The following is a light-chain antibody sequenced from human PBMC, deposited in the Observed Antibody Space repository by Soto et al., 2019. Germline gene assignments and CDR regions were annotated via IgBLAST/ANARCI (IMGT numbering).Light chain of an antibody. CDR2: YDD. CDR3: AAWDDSLNAVV. V-gene: IGLV1-36*01. CDR1: SSNIGNNA. J-gene: IGLJ2*01. Sequence: QSVLTQPPSMSEAPRQRVTISCSGSSSNIGNNAVNWYQQLPGKAPKLLIYYDDLLPSGVSDRFSGSKSGTSASLAISGLQSEDEAHYYCAAWDDSLNAVVFGGGTKLTVL.